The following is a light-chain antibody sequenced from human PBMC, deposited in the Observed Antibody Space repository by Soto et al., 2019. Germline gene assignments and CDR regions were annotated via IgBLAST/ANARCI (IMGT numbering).Light chain of an antibody. J-gene: IGLJ1*01. CDR2: RDD. CDR1: ISNIGGNT. CDR3: SSYGSTTTLV. V-gene: IGLV1-44*01. Sequence: QAVVTQPPSTSGTPGQRVTISCSGTISNIGGNTVNWYQHVPGSAPKLLIYRDDQRPSGVPDRFSGSKSATSASLAISGLQSEDEADYYCSSYGSTTTLVFGTGTKLTVL.